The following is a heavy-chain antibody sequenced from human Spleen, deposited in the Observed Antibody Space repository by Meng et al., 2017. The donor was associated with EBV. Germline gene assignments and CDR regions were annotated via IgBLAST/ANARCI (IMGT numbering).Heavy chain of an antibody. CDR3: ARVRCFDGSCNWGY. J-gene: IGHJ4*02. V-gene: IGHV1-2*06. D-gene: IGHD2-15*01. CDR1: GYTFIGYY. CDR2: INPVSGAT. Sequence: QVQLVQSGAEVKNTVYSLNVACKASGYTFIGYYIPWARQVPGQGLEGSVRINPVSGATDYAQKYHARVTMTRDTSISTAYMELTSLRSDDTALYFCARVRCFDGSCNWGYWGQGTLVTVSS.